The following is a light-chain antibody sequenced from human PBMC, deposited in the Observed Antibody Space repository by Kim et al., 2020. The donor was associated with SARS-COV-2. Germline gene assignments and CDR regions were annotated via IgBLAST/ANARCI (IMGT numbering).Light chain of an antibody. J-gene: IGLJ2*01. CDR1: NSDIGGYNY. V-gene: IGLV2-14*03. CDR2: DVN. Sequence: SALTQPASVSGSPGQSITISCIGSNSDIGGYNYVSWYQQHPDKAPKLLIYDVNKRPSGVSNRFSGSKSGNTASLTISGLQAEDEADYYCSSSTTSNTLIFGGGTQLTVL. CDR3: SSSTTSNTLI.